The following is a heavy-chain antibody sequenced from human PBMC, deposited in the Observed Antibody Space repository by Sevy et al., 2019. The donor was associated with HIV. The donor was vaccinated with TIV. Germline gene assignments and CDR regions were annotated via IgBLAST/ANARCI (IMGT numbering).Heavy chain of an antibody. J-gene: IGHJ4*02. V-gene: IGHV4-59*01. CDR1: GGSFSSYY. CDR2: IYYNGST. CDR3: ARGKVFFDY. D-gene: IGHD1-20*01. Sequence: SETLSLTCTVSGGSFSSYYWSWIRQPPGKGLEWIGYIYYNGSTNSNPSLKSRVTISAHTSKNQFSLKLNSVTAADTAVYYCARGKVFFDYWGQGTLVTVSS.